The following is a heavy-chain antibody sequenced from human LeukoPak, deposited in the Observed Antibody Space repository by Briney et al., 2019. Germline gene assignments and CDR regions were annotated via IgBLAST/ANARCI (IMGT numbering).Heavy chain of an antibody. D-gene: IGHD1-26*01. CDR1: GFTFSTYS. V-gene: IGHV3-21*01. CDR3: ATHQERGSYGIYYGMDV. Sequence: GGSLRLSCAASGFTFSTYSMNWVRQAPGKGLEWVSYISSSSSYIYYADSVKGRFTISRDNAKNSLYLQMNSLRAEDTAVYYCATHQERGSYGIYYGMDVWGQGTTVTVSS. CDR2: ISSSSSYI. J-gene: IGHJ6*02.